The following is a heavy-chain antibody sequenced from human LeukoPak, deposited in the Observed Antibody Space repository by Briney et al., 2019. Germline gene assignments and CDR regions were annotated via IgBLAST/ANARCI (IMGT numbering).Heavy chain of an antibody. V-gene: IGHV1-18*01. J-gene: IGHJ5*02. D-gene: IGHD3-16*01. CDR3: ARAPEFCVLGRRLLFFDP. CDR1: GYTLTSYD. Sequence: GASVKVSCKASGYTLTSYDINWVRQAPGQGLEWMGWISAYSGNTNYAQRLQGRVTMTTDKSTNTAYLDLRSLRSDDTAVYFCARAPEFCVLGRRLLFFDPLGQGTLV. CDR2: ISAYSGNT.